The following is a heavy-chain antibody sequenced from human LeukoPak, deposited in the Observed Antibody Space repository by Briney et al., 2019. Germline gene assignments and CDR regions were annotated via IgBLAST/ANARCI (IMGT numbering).Heavy chain of an antibody. Sequence: ASVKVSCKASGYRFSSYGISWVRQAPGQGLEWMGWISAYNVNTNSAQKLQGRVTMTTDTSTSTVYMELRSLRSDDTAVYYCARDNSVRDEAWWFNPWGQGTLVTVSS. D-gene: IGHD5-24*01. J-gene: IGHJ5*02. CDR3: ARDNSVRDEAWWFNP. V-gene: IGHV1-18*01. CDR1: GYRFSSYG. CDR2: ISAYNVNT.